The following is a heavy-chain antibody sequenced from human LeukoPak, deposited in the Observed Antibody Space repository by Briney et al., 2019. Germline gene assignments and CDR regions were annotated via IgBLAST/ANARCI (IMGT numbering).Heavy chain of an antibody. CDR2: IYYSGST. CDR3: ARQRDICSTTRCYLSWFDP. V-gene: IGHV4-39*01. D-gene: IGHD2-2*01. J-gene: IGHJ5*02. Sequence: PSETLSLTCTVSGGSISSSSYYWGWIRQPPGKGLEWIGSIYYSGSTYYNPSLKSRVTISVDTSKNQFSLKLSSVTAADTAVYYCARQRDICSTTRCYLSWFDPWGQGTLVTVSS. CDR1: GGSISSSSYY.